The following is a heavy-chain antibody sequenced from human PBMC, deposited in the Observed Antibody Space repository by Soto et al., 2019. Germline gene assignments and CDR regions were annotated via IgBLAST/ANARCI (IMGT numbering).Heavy chain of an antibody. J-gene: IGHJ4*02. CDR3: AAGGGLPRYY. CDR1: GGSISSGGYS. D-gene: IGHD5-12*01. CDR2: IYHSGST. V-gene: IGHV4-30-2*01. Sequence: QLQLQESGSGLVKPSQTLSLTCAVSGGSISSGGYSWSWIRQPPGKGLEWIGYIYHSGSTYYNPSLRSRVTISVARSRNQFSLKLSSVTAADTAVYYCAAGGGLPRYYWGQGTLVTVSS.